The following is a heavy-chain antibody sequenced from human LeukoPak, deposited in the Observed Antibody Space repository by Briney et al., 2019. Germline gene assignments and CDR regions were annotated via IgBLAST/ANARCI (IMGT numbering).Heavy chain of an antibody. CDR3: AREASYDFWSGYTPLYYMDV. CDR1: GGSISSGDYY. V-gene: IGHV4-30-4*08. CDR2: IYYSGST. Sequence: TPSQTLSLTCTVSGGSISSGDYYWSWIRQPPGKGLEWIGYIYYSGSTYYNPSLKSRVTISVDTSKNQFSLKLSSVTAADTAVYYCAREASYDFWSGYTPLYYMDVWGKGTTVTVSS. D-gene: IGHD3-3*01. J-gene: IGHJ6*03.